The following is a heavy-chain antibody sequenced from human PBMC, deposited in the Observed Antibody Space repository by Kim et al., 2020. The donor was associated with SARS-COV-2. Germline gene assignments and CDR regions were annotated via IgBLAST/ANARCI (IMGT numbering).Heavy chain of an antibody. CDR1: GGSISSSSYY. CDR2: IYYSGST. V-gene: IGHV4-39*01. CDR3: ARQGDILTTNWFDP. J-gene: IGHJ5*02. D-gene: IGHD3-9*01. Sequence: SETLSLTCTVSGGSISSSSYYWGWIRQPPGKGLEWIGSIYYSGSTYYNPSLKSRVTISVDTSKNQFSLKLSSVTAADMAVYYCARQGDILTTNWFDPWGQGTLVTVSS.